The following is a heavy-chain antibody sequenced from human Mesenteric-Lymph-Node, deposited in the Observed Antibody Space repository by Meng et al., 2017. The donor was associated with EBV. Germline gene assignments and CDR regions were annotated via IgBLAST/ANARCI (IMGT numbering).Heavy chain of an antibody. Sequence: QLLLQESGSGLVKPSQTLSLTCTVSGDSISSSNWWSWVRQPPGKGLEWIGEIYQSGSTNYNPSLKSRVTISVDKSKNHFSLKLSSVTAADTAVYYCARESYYDSRGPWFDPWGQGTLVTVSS. CDR2: IYQSGST. D-gene: IGHD3-22*01. J-gene: IGHJ5*02. CDR1: GDSISSSNW. CDR3: ARESYYDSRGPWFDP. V-gene: IGHV4-4*02.